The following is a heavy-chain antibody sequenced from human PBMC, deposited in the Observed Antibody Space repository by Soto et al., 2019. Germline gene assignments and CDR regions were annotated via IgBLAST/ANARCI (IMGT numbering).Heavy chain of an antibody. V-gene: IGHV4-34*01. J-gene: IGHJ4*02. D-gene: IGHD3-10*01. CDR2: INHSGST. Sequence: SETLSLTCSGGYYWSWIRQPPGKGLEWIGEINHSGSTNYNPSLKSRVTISVDTSKNQFSLKLSSVTAADTAVYYCARGRYYGSGSFLYWGQGTLVTVSS. CDR1: GYY. CDR3: ARGRYYGSGSFLY.